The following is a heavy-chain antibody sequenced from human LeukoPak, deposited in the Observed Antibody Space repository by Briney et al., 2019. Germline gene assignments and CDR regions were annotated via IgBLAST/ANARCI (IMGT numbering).Heavy chain of an antibody. CDR2: IKQDGSEK. CDR3: ARGGRWLQFTLWDY. Sequence: GGSLRLSCAASGFTFSSYAMSWVRQAPGKGLEWVANIKQDGSEKYYVDSVKGRFTISRDNAKNSLYLQMNSLRAEDTAVYYCARGGRWLQFTLWDYWGQGTLVTVSS. V-gene: IGHV3-7*01. D-gene: IGHD5-24*01. J-gene: IGHJ4*02. CDR1: GFTFSSYA.